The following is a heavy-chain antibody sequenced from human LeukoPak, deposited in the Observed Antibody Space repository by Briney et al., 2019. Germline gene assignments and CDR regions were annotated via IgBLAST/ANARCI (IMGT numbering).Heavy chain of an antibody. CDR1: GGSIRSYY. V-gene: IGHV4-59*01. CDR3: ARGRNDNGGMFFDS. D-gene: IGHD4-23*01. CDR2: ISYSGYT. Sequence: PSETLSLTCTVSGGSIRSYYWGWIRQAPGKGLEWIGFISYSGYTSYSPSLKSRVAISVDTSKSQFSLRLSSLTAADTAIYYCARGRNDNGGMFFDSWAQGTLVTVSS. J-gene: IGHJ4*02.